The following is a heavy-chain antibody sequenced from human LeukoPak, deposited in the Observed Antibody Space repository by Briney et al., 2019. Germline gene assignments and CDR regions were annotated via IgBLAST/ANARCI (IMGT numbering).Heavy chain of an antibody. Sequence: PSETLSLSCIDSRGSPSSGSHYPGWIRQPPGKGLEWIGSIYESGRTHYNPSLRSRITISVDTSKNQFSLELSSVTAAVTVCYYCRRRDSSSWCLFDHWGQGTLVTVSS. CDR1: RGSPSSGSHY. CDR2: IYESGRT. CDR3: RRRDSSSWCLFDH. J-gene: IGHJ4*02. V-gene: IGHV4-39*01. D-gene: IGHD6-13*01.